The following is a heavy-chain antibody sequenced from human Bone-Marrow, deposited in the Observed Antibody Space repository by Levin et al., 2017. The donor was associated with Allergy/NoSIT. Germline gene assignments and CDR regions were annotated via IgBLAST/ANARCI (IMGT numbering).Heavy chain of an antibody. J-gene: IGHJ4*02. CDR1: GITLRSHE. CDR2: IDSSGRAM. V-gene: IGHV3-48*03. Sequence: GGSLRLSCVASGITLRSHEMNWVRQAPGKGLEWVSYIDSSGRAMFYADSVKGRFTISRDNAKNSLYLQVNSLRVEDTAVYYCAISRHGDRPRTLDYWGQGTLVTVSS. CDR3: AISRHGDRPRTLDY. D-gene: IGHD4-17*01.